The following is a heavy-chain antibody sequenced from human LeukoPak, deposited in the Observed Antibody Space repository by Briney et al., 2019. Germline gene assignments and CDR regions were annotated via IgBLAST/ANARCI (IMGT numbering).Heavy chain of an antibody. CDR3: ARDGRIQPHDAFDI. CDR2: IYYSGST. CDR1: GGSISSHY. J-gene: IGHJ3*02. D-gene: IGHD5-18*01. Sequence: TSETLSLTCTVSGGSISSHYWSWIRQPPGKGLEWIGYIYYSGSTNYNPSLKSRVTISVDTSKNQFSLKLSSVTAADTAVYYCARDGRIQPHDAFDIWGQGTMVTVSS. V-gene: IGHV4-59*11.